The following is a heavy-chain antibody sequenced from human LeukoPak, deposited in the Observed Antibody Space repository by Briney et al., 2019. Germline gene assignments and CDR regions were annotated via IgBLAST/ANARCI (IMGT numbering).Heavy chain of an antibody. Sequence: PGGSLRLSCSASGFTFSTYPMHWVRQAPGRGLEYVSSISSDGDSTYYADSVKGRFTISRDNSKNTLYLQTSSLIAEDTAVYYCVKRTTDYYYYDHWGRGTLVTVSS. CDR3: VKRTTDYYYYDH. D-gene: IGHD3-9*01. CDR2: ISSDGDST. V-gene: IGHV3-64D*06. J-gene: IGHJ4*02. CDR1: GFTFSTYP.